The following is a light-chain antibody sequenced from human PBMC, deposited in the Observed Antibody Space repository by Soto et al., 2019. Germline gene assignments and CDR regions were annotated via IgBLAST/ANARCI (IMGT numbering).Light chain of an antibody. CDR3: CSYAGNSEV. CDR2: EVT. CDR1: SGDVGGYNL. J-gene: IGLJ1*01. Sequence: QSALTQPASVSGSPVQSITIPCTGTSGDVGGYNLVSWYQQRPGKAPKLMIYEVTERPSGVSNRFSGSKSGNTASLTISGLQPDDEADYYCCSYAGNSEVFGTGTKVT. V-gene: IGLV2-23*02.